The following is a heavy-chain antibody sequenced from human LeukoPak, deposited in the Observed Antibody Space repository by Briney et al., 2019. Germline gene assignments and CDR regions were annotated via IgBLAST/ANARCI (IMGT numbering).Heavy chain of an antibody. CDR1: GGSISSGGYY. CDR3: ARQPWHDSRAFDI. Sequence: SRTLSLTCTVSGGSISSGGYYWSWIRQHPGKGLEWIGYIYYSGSTYYNPSLKSRVTISVDTSKNQFSLKLSSVTAADTAVYYCARQPWHDSRAFDIWGQGTMVTVSS. J-gene: IGHJ3*02. CDR2: IYYSGST. V-gene: IGHV4-31*03. D-gene: IGHD3-22*01.